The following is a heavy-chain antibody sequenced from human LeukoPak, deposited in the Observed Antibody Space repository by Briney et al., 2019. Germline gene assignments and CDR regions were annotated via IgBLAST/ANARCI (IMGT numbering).Heavy chain of an antibody. D-gene: IGHD3-9*01. CDR2: MNPNSGNT. J-gene: IGHJ4*02. Sequence: ASVKVSCKASGYTFTSYDINWVRQATGRGLEWMGWMNPNSGNTGYAQKFQGRVTMTRNTSISTAYMELSSLRSEDTAVYYCASQPRVVRYCDWQDYWGQGTLGNGSS. V-gene: IGHV1-8*01. CDR1: GYTFTSYD. CDR3: ASQPRVVRYCDWQDY.